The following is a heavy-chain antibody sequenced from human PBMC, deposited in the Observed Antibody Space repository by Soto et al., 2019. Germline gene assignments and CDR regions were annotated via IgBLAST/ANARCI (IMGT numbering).Heavy chain of an antibody. CDR3: ARAASTTVTNRLNDVFDV. V-gene: IGHV1-46*03. CDR1: GYTFTNYY. D-gene: IGHD4-4*01. Sequence: ASVKVSCKASGYTFTNYYIDWVRQAPGQGLECMGIINPNGGSTTYVQKFQGRVTMTRDTSTSTVYMELSSLRSEDTAVYYCARAASTTVTNRLNDVFDVWGQGTMVTVSS. J-gene: IGHJ3*01. CDR2: INPNGGST.